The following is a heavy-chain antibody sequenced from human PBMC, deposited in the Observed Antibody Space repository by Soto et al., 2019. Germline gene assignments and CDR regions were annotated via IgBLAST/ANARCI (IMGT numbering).Heavy chain of an antibody. CDR1: GFTFSSYG. J-gene: IGHJ4*02. V-gene: IGHV3-33*01. CDR3: ARSKGLGCSSTSCSRIEHFDY. D-gene: IGHD2-2*01. Sequence: QVQLVESGGGVVQPGRSLRLSCAASGFTFSSYGMHWVRQAPGKGLEWVAVIWYDGSNKYYADSVKGRFTISRDNSKNTLYLQMNSLRAEDTAVYYCARSKGLGCSSTSCSRIEHFDYWGQGTLVTVSS. CDR2: IWYDGSNK.